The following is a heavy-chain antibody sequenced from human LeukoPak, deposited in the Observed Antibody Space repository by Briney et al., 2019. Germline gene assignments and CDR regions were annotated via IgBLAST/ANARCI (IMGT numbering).Heavy chain of an antibody. V-gene: IGHV3-30*02. CDR3: AKDLTDSSSWYDYYFDY. CDR2: IRYDGSNK. J-gene: IGHJ4*02. CDR1: GFTSSSYG. Sequence: GGSLRLSCAASGFTSSSYGMHWVRQAPGKGLEWVAFIRYDGSNKYYADSVKGRFTISRDNSKNTLYLQMNSLRAEDTAVYYCAKDLTDSSSWYDYYFDYWGQGTLVTVSS. D-gene: IGHD6-13*01.